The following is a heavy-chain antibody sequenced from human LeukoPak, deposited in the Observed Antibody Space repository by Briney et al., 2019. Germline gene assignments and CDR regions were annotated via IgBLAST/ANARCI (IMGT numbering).Heavy chain of an antibody. CDR2: ISGSGDTT. Sequence: GGSLRLSCAASGLTFSSCAMTWVRQAPGKGLEWVSGISGSGDTTYYADSVKGRFTISRDNSKNTLYLQMNSLGVEDTAVYYCAKVGLVLGYCSGGSCYFDYWGQGTLVTVSS. CDR3: AKVGLVLGYCSGGSCYFDY. J-gene: IGHJ4*02. V-gene: IGHV3-23*01. D-gene: IGHD2-15*01. CDR1: GLTFSSCA.